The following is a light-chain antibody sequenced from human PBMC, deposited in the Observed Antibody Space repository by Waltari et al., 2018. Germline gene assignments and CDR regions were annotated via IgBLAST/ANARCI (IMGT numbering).Light chain of an antibody. Sequence: EIVMTQSPGTLSLSPGERATLSCRASQSVRSEYLSWYQQKPGQAPRLLISGGSNRAAGIPDRFSGSGSGTDFTLTISRLEPEDFAVYYCQQHGYSPLYAFGQGTKLEIK. V-gene: IGKV3-20*01. CDR1: QSVRSEY. J-gene: IGKJ2*01. CDR2: GGS. CDR3: QQHGYSPLYA.